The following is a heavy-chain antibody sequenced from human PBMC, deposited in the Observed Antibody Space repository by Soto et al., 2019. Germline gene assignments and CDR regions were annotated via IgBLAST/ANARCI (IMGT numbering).Heavy chain of an antibody. Sequence: QVQLVESGGGVVQPGRSLRLSCAASGFTFSSYGMHWVRQAPGKGLEWVAVISYDGSNKYYADSVKGRFTISRDNSKTTLYLQMNSLRAEDTAVYYCAKDFGIAAAGYYYGMDVWGQGTTVTVSS. CDR2: ISYDGSNK. CDR3: AKDFGIAAAGYYYGMDV. D-gene: IGHD6-13*01. CDR1: GFTFSSYG. J-gene: IGHJ6*02. V-gene: IGHV3-30*18.